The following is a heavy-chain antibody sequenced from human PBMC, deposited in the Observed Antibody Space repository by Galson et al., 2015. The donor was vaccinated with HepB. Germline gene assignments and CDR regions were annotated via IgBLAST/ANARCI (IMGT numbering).Heavy chain of an antibody. D-gene: IGHD6-13*01. V-gene: IGHV4-39*07. CDR2: IYYSGST. J-gene: IGHJ4*02. CDR3: ARAKPLGIAAADPFDY. CDR1: GGSISSSSYY. Sequence: ETLSLTCTVSGGSISSSSYYWGWIRQPPGKGLEWIGSIYYSGSTYYNPSLKSRVTISVDTSKNQFSLKLSSVTAADTAVYYCARAKPLGIAAADPFDYWGQGTLVTVSS.